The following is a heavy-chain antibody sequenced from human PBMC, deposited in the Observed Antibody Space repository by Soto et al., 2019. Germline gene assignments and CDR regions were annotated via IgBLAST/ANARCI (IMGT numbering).Heavy chain of an antibody. CDR1: GFTFSSYA. CDR3: AKLRLRLGELSDFDY. CDR2: ISGSGGST. J-gene: IGHJ4*02. Sequence: EVQLLESGGGLVQPGGSLRLSCAASGFTFSSYAMSWVRQAPGKGLEWVSAISGSGGSTYYADSVKGRFTISRGNSKNTLYLQMNSLRAEDTAVYYCAKLRLRLGELSDFDYWGQGTLVTVSS. V-gene: IGHV3-23*01. D-gene: IGHD3-16*02.